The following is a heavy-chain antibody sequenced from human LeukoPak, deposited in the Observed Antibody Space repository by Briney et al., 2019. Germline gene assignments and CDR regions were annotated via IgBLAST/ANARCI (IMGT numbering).Heavy chain of an antibody. CDR3: ARGDSGYDYGFDN. CDR1: GCSFSSHA. Sequence: SVKVCCKGAGCSFSSHAIGWVRQGPGQGLELVGGIIPIFGTTNYSQKFQGRVTITTDESTSTGYMELRSLRSDDTAVYYCARGDSGYDYGFDNWGQGTLVTVSS. D-gene: IGHD5-12*01. V-gene: IGHV1-69*05. CDR2: IIPIFGTT. J-gene: IGHJ4*02.